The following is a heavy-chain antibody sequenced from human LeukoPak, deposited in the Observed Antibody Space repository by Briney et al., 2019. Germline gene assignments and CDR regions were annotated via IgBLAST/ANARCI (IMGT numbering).Heavy chain of an antibody. Sequence: SETLSLTCTVSGGSISSGSYSWGWIRQPPGKGLEWIGTMYYSGSTYYNPSVESRVTISVDTSKNQFSLKLSSVTAADTAVYYCARDNRDGYNYDAFDIWGQGTMVTVSS. CDR2: MYYSGST. CDR1: GGSISSGSYS. J-gene: IGHJ3*02. V-gene: IGHV4-39*07. D-gene: IGHD5-24*01. CDR3: ARDNRDGYNYDAFDI.